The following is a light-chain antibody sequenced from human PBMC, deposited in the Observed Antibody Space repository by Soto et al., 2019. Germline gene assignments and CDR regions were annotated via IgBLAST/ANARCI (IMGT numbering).Light chain of an antibody. Sequence: EIVLTQSPATLSLSPGESATLSCRASQSVSTYLAWYQQKPGQAPRLLIYDASNRATGIPARFSGSGSGTDFTLTISSLELEDFAVYYCQQRSYWLTFGGGTKVEIK. CDR1: QSVSTY. CDR2: DAS. CDR3: QQRSYWLT. J-gene: IGKJ4*01. V-gene: IGKV3-11*01.